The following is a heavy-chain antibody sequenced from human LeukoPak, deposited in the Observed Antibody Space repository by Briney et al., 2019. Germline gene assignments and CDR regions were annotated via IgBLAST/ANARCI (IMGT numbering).Heavy chain of an antibody. D-gene: IGHD2-15*01. CDR2: ISSSSSYI. V-gene: IGHV3-21*01. CDR3: ARAIGRYYYYMDV. Sequence: GGSLRLSCAASGFTFSSYSMNRVRQAPGKGLEWVSSISSSSSYIYYADSVKGRFTISRDNAKNSLYLQMNSLRAEDTAVYYCARAIGRYYYYMDVWGKGTLVTVSS. J-gene: IGHJ6*03. CDR1: GFTFSSYS.